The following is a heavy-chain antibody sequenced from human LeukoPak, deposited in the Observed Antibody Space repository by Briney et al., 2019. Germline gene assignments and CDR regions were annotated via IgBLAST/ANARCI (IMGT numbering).Heavy chain of an antibody. CDR1: GFTFSTSC. CDR2: VESNGRNT. D-gene: IGHD5-24*01. Sequence: GGSLRLSCAASGFTFSTSCMHWVRQAPGKGLVWVSRVESNGRNTIYADSVKGRFTISRDNRKNTLYLQMNSLRAEDTAVYYCARDGSAYNFDYWGQGTLVTVSS. J-gene: IGHJ4*02. V-gene: IGHV3-74*01. CDR3: ARDGSAYNFDY.